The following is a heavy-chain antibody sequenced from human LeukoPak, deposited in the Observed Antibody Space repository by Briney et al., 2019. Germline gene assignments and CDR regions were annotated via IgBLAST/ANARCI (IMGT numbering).Heavy chain of an antibody. CDR2: IYHSGST. J-gene: IGHJ5*02. V-gene: IGHV4-38-2*02. CDR3: ARQGIVVVPAARPRSWFDP. CDR1: GYSISSGYY. D-gene: IGHD2-2*01. Sequence: PSETLSLTCTVSGYSISSGYYWGWIRQPPGKGLEWIGSIYHSGSTYHNPSLKSRVTISVDTSKNQFSLKLSSVTAADTAVYYCARQGIVVVPAARPRSWFDPWGQGTLVTVSS.